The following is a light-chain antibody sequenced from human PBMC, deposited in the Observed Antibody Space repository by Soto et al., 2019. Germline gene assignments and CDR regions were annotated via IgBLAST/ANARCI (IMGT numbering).Light chain of an antibody. CDR2: GAS. CDR1: QSVSSN. V-gene: IGKV3D-15*02. Sequence: MVQSPAPLSVPPGERAALCCRASQSVSSNLAWYQQKPGQAPRLLIYGASTRATGIPARFSGSGSGTDFTLTISRLQPEDFAVYYCQQYGSSPHTFAQGTRLEI. CDR3: QQYGSSPHT. J-gene: IGKJ5*01.